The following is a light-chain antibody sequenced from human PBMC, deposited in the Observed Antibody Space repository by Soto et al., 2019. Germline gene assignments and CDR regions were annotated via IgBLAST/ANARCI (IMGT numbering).Light chain of an antibody. CDR2: EVN. Sequence: QSALTQPASVSGSPRQSITISCTGTSSDIGGYNLVSWYQQHPGKAPKLIIFEVNKRPSGVSNRFSGSKSGNTASLTISGLQPEDEADYYCCAFAGTFTLWVFGGGTKVTVL. J-gene: IGLJ3*02. CDR1: SSDIGGYNL. V-gene: IGLV2-23*02. CDR3: CAFAGTFTLWV.